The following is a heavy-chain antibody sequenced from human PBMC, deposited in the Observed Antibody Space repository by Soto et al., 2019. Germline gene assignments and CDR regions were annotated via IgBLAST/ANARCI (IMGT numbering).Heavy chain of an antibody. Sequence: EVQLLESGGGLVQPGGSLRLSCAASGFTFSSSAISWVRQAPGKGLELVSAVSANGQGIYYSASVSGRFTISRDNSKNTVFLNMDSLSAEDTAVYYCAKDRHYPRDYFHYLGQGTLVTVSS. CDR2: VSANGQGI. CDR1: GFTFSSSA. CDR3: AKDRHYPRDYFHY. V-gene: IGHV3-23*01. D-gene: IGHD3-10*01. J-gene: IGHJ4*02.